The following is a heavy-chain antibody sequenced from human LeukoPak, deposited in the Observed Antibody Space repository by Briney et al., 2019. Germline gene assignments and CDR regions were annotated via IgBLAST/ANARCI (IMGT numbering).Heavy chain of an antibody. J-gene: IGHJ4*02. CDR1: GFSLSSYW. CDR3: ARNLYDSGGYYLGLDY. CDR2: INGDGSRT. Sequence: GGSLRLPCAASGFSLSSYWMHWVRQAPGRGLVWVSRINGDGSRTYYADSVKGRFTISRDNAKNTLHVQMNGLRAEDTAVYYCARNLYDSGGYYLGLDYWGQGTLVTVSS. D-gene: IGHD3-22*01. V-gene: IGHV3-74*01.